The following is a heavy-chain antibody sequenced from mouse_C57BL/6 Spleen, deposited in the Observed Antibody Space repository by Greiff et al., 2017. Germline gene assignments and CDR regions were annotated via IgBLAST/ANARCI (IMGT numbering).Heavy chain of an antibody. Sequence: VQLQESGAELVRPGASVKLSCKASGYTFTDYYINWVKQRPGQGLEWIARIYPGSGNTYYNEKFKGKATLTAEKSSSTAYMQLSSLTSEDSAVYYCAREYYYGSRGDWYFDVWGTGTTVTVSS. V-gene: IGHV1-76*01. D-gene: IGHD1-1*01. CDR2: IYPGSGNT. CDR1: GYTFTDYY. J-gene: IGHJ1*03. CDR3: AREYYYGSRGDWYFDV.